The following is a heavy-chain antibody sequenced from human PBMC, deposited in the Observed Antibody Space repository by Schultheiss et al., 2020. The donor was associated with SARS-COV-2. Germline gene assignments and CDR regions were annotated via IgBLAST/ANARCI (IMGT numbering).Heavy chain of an antibody. D-gene: IGHD3-16*02. V-gene: IGHV4-34*01. CDR1: GGSFSGYY. J-gene: IGHJ4*02. CDR2: IYHSGST. CDR3: ARSHDYVWGSYRWRARAFDI. Sequence: SETLSLTCAVYGGSFSGYYWSWIRQPPGKGLEWIGSIYHSGSTYYNPSLKSRVTISVDTSKNQFSLKLSSVTAADTAVYYCARSHDYVWGSYRWRARAFDIWGQGTLVTVSS.